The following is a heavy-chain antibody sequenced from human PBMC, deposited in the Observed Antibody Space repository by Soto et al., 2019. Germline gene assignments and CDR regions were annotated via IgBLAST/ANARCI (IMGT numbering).Heavy chain of an antibody. CDR2: MYPGDSDT. D-gene: IGHD3-3*01. Sequence: GESLKISCRGSGYDFNTNWFGWVRQLPGRGLEWVGIMYPGDSDTGYNPSLQGHVTLSVDVTVSTAFLQWRSLETSDTGMYFCARLPRDGNKTSCYYADHWGQGTPAHVCS. CDR3: ARLPRDGNKTSCYYADH. V-gene: IGHV5-51*01. J-gene: IGHJ4*02. CDR1: GYDFNTNW.